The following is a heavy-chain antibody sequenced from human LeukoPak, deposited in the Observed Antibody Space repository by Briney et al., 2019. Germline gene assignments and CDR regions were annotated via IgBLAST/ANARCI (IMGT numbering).Heavy chain of an antibody. CDR1: GGSISSHY. Sequence: SETLSLTCTVSGGSISSHYWSWIRQPPGKGLEWIGYIYYSGSTNYNPSLKSRVTISVDTSKNQFSLKLSSVTAADTAVYYRARGRYLDYWGQGTLVTVSS. J-gene: IGHJ4*02. CDR2: IYYSGST. V-gene: IGHV4-59*11. CDR3: ARGRYLDY.